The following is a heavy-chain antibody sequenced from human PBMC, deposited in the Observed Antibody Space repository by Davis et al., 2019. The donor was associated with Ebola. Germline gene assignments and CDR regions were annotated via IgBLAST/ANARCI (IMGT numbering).Heavy chain of an antibody. CDR2: ISAYNGNT. J-gene: IGHJ6*04. D-gene: IGHD3-10*01. CDR3: GSMVRGVIIPYYYYGMDV. V-gene: IGHV1-18*04. CDR1: GYTFTSHG. Sequence: SVTVSCLASGYTFTSHGISWVRQAPGQGLEWLGWISAYNGNTNYAQKLQGRVTITADESTSTAYMELSSLRSEDTAVYYCGSMVRGVIIPYYYYGMDVWGKGTTVTVSS.